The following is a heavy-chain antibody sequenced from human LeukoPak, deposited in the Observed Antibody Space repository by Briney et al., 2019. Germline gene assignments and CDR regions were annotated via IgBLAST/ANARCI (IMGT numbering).Heavy chain of an antibody. CDR1: GYTLTGSY. D-gene: IGHD5-24*01. V-gene: IGHV1-2*02. Sequence: ASVKVSCKASGYTLTGSYMHWVRQPPGQGLEGMGWINPNTGSTNYAQKFQGRVTMTWDTSISTAYMELSSLRSDDTAVYYCASSVGYNKAGYYYYLDFWGKGTTVTVSS. J-gene: IGHJ6*03. CDR3: ASSVGYNKAGYYYYLDF. CDR2: INPNTGST.